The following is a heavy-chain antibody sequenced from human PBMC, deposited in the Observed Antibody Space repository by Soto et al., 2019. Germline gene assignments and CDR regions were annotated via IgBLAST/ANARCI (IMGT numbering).Heavy chain of an antibody. CDR1: GFTFSTYT. CDR3: ATDLSRESLDIGY. V-gene: IGHV3-21*01. J-gene: IGHJ4*02. D-gene: IGHD3-9*01. CDR2: ITSSSSYI. Sequence: EVQVVESGRGLVKPGGSLRLSCAASGFTFSTYTMNWVRQAPGQGLEWVSSITSSSSYIYYADSVKGRFTISRDNARNSLYLEMNSLRAEDTAVYYCATDLSRESLDIGYWGQGTLVIVSS.